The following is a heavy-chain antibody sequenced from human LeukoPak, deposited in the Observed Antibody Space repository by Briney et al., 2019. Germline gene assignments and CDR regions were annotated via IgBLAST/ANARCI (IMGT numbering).Heavy chain of an antibody. CDR3: AKEGPKGDYDFWSGYYRDYYYYYMDV. V-gene: IGHV1-46*01. J-gene: IGHJ6*03. Sequence: GASVKVSCKASGYTFTSYYMPWVRQAPGQGLEWMGIISPSGGSTSYAQKFQGRVTMTRDTSTSTVYMELNSLRAEDTAVYYCAKEGPKGDYDFWSGYYRDYYYYYMDVWGKGTTVTVSS. CDR1: GYTFTSYY. CDR2: ISPSGGST. D-gene: IGHD3-3*01.